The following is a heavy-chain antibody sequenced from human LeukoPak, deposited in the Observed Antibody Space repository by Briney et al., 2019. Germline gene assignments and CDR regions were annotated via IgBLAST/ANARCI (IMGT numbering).Heavy chain of an antibody. CDR1: GGSISSYY. V-gene: IGHV4-59*08. J-gene: IGHJ4*02. CDR2: IYYSGST. Sequence: PSETLSLTCTVSGGSISSYYWSWIRQPPGKGLEWIGYIYYSGSTNYNPSLKSRVTISVDMSKNQFSLKLSSVTAADTAVYYCARQLGYCSGGSCYYFDYWGQGTLVIVSS. D-gene: IGHD2-15*01. CDR3: ARQLGYCSGGSCYYFDY.